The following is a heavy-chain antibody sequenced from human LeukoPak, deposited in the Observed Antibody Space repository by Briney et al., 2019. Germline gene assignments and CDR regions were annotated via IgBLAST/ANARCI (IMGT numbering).Heavy chain of an antibody. V-gene: IGHV4-30-4*01. CDR2: IYYSGST. CDR3: ARGQDYYDSSGLFDY. Sequence: PSQTLSLTCTVSGGSISSGDYYWSWIRQPPGKGLEWIGYIYYSGSTYYNPSLKSRVTISVDTSKNQFSLKLSSVTAADTAVYYCARGQDYYDSSGLFDYWGQGTLVTVPS. D-gene: IGHD3-22*01. CDR1: GGSISSGDYY. J-gene: IGHJ4*02.